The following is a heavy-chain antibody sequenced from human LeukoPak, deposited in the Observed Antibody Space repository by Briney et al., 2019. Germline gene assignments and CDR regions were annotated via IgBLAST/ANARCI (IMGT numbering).Heavy chain of an antibody. V-gene: IGHV3-23*01. CDR3: AKGLLRFLEWTFDP. D-gene: IGHD3-3*01. CDR2: ISGSGGST. Sequence: GGSLRLSCAASGFIFSSYAMSWVRQAPGKGLKWVSTISGSGGSTYYADSVKGRFTISRDNSKNTVYLQMNSLRTEDTAVYYCAKGLLRFLEWTFDPWGQGTLVTVSS. CDR1: GFIFSSYA. J-gene: IGHJ5*02.